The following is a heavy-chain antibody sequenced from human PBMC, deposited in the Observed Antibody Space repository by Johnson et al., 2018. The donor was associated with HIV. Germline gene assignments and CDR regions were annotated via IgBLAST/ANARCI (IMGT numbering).Heavy chain of an antibody. CDR2: ISSSGSTI. J-gene: IGHJ3*02. V-gene: IGHV3-48*04. CDR3: ARGMARIAFDI. CDR1: GFTFDDFG. Sequence: VQLVESGGSVVRPGGSLRLTCAASGFTFDDFGMTWVRHPPGKGLEWVSYISSSGSTIYYADSVKGRFTISRDNAKNSLYLQMNSLRAEDTAVYYCARGMARIAFDIWGQGTMVTVSS. D-gene: IGHD5-24*01.